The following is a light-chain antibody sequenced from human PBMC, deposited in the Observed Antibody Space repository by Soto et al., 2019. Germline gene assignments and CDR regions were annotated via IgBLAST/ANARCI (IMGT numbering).Light chain of an antibody. Sequence: QLVLTQSPSASASLGASVKITCTLSSGHSSYAIAWHQQQPEKGTRYLMKLNSDGSHSKGDGIPDRFSGSSSGAERYLTISSLQSEDEAYYYCQTWGTGIRVFGGGTKLTVL. V-gene: IGLV4-69*01. J-gene: IGLJ2*01. CDR2: LNSDGSH. CDR3: QTWGTGIRV. CDR1: SGHSSYA.